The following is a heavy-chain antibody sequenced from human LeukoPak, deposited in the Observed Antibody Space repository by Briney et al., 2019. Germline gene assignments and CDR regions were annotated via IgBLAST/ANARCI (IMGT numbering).Heavy chain of an antibody. CDR1: GFTFSSYG. CDR2: IRYDGSNK. V-gene: IGHV3-30*02. J-gene: IGHJ4*02. Sequence: GGSLRLSRAASGFTFSSYGMHWVRQAPGKGLEWVAFIRYDGSNKYYADSVKGRFTISRDNSKNTLYLQMNSLRAEDTAVYYCAKYPAVAGSFDFDYWGQGTLVTVSS. CDR3: AKYPAVAGSFDFDY. D-gene: IGHD6-19*01.